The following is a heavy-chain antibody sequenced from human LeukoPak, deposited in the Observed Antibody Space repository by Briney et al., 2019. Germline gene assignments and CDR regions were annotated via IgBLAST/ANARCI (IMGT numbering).Heavy chain of an antibody. D-gene: IGHD3-22*01. CDR3: AGYDSSGYYRY. Sequence: GASVKVSCKASGYTFTSYDINWVRQAPGQGLEWMGGIIPIFGTANYAQKFQGRVTITADESTSTAYMELSSLRSEDTAVYYCAGYDSSGYYRYWGQGTLVTVSS. CDR2: IIPIFGTA. V-gene: IGHV1-69*13. J-gene: IGHJ4*02. CDR1: GYTFTSYD.